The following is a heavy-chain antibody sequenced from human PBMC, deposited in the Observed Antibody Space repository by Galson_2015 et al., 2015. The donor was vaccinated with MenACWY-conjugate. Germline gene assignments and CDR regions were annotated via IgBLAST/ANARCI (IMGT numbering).Heavy chain of an antibody. Sequence: SLRLSCAASGFTFSAYWMNWVRQAPGKGLEWVAYIKQDGSEKFYADSVKGRFIISRDNAKNSLFLHLNNVRVEDTAVYYCTRSQDWGISDYYPHWGQGSLVTVSS. CDR1: GFTFSAYW. J-gene: IGHJ1*01. CDR3: TRSQDWGISDYYPH. V-gene: IGHV3-7*03. D-gene: IGHD7-27*01. CDR2: IKQDGSEK.